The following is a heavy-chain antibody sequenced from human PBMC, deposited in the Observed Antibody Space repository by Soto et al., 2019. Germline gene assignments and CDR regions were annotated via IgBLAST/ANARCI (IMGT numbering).Heavy chain of an antibody. Sequence: QVQLQESGPGLVKPSETLSLTCTVSGGSISSYYWSWIRQPPGKGLEWIGYIYYSGSTNYNPSLKSRVTISVDTAKHQFSLKLSAVTAADTAVYYCARSIAAAGRGGNCFDPWAQGTLVTFSS. J-gene: IGHJ5*02. CDR3: ARSIAAAGRGGNCFDP. CDR1: GGSISSYY. CDR2: IYYSGST. D-gene: IGHD6-13*01. V-gene: IGHV4-59*08.